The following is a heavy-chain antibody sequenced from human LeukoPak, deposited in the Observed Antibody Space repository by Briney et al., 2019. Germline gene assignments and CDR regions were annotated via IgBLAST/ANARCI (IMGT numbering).Heavy chain of an antibody. V-gene: IGHV4-39*07. CDR2: IYYSGST. Sequence: SETLSLTCTVSGGSISNKYWGWIRQPPGKGLEWIGSIYYSGSTYYNPSLKSRVTISVDTSKNQFSLKLSSVTAADTAVYYCARDSVAGTNWFDPWGQGTLVTVSS. J-gene: IGHJ5*02. D-gene: IGHD6-19*01. CDR3: ARDSVAGTNWFDP. CDR1: GGSISNKY.